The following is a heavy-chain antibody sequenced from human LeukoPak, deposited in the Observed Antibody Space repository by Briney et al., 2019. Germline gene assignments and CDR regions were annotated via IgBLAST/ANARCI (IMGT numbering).Heavy chain of an antibody. CDR1: GGSIGSGGYT. Sequence: SVTLSRTCAVSGGSIGSGGYTRSWIRQPPGKGLEWIGYFYHSGSTHYNPSLKSRVTISVDRSENRISLKLRSVTAADTAVYYCARETTGWYRALDSWGQGSLVTVSS. CDR2: FYHSGST. D-gene: IGHD6-19*01. CDR3: ARETTGWYRALDS. V-gene: IGHV4-30-2*01. J-gene: IGHJ4*02.